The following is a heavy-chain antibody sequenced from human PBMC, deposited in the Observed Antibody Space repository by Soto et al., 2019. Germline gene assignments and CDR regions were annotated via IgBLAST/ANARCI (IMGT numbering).Heavy chain of an antibody. CDR1: GGSISSGDYY. J-gene: IGHJ6*01. CDR2: IYYSGST. CDR3: ASDGGLYCEFWSGPPYGMEI. D-gene: IGHD3-3*01. V-gene: IGHV4-30-4*02. Sequence: PSDTLSLTCTVSGGSISSGDYYWSCIRQPPGKGLEWIGYIYYSGSTYYNPSINSRVTIPVDTSKNQFSLKLSSVTAADTAVYYCASDGGLYCEFWSGPPYGMEIWGQATTVTVAS.